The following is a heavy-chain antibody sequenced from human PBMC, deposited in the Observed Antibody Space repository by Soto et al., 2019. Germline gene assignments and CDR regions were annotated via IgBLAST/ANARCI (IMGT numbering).Heavy chain of an antibody. J-gene: IGHJ3*02. V-gene: IGHV1-46*03. CDR1: GYTFTSYY. Sequence: GASVKVSCKASGYTFTSYYMHWVRQAPGQGLEWMGIINPSGGSTSYAQKFQGRVTMTRDTSTSTVYMELSSLRSEDTAVYYCARVGYCSSISCYAINKNAFDIWGQGTMVPVSS. CDR3: ARVGYCSSISCYAINKNAFDI. D-gene: IGHD2-2*01. CDR2: INPSGGST.